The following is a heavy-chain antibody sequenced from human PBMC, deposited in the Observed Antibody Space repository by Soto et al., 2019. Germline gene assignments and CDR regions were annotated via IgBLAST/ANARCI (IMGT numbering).Heavy chain of an antibody. J-gene: IGHJ4*02. CDR2: INHSGCT. CDR3: ARVRRGISSRFDY. Sequence: TSETLSLTCAVYGGALSGYYWSWIRQPPGKGLEWIGEINHSGCTNYNPSLKSRVTISVDTSKNQFSLKLSSVTAADTAVYYCARVRRGISSRFDYWGQGTLVTVSS. D-gene: IGHD6-6*01. V-gene: IGHV4-34*01. CDR1: GGALSGYY.